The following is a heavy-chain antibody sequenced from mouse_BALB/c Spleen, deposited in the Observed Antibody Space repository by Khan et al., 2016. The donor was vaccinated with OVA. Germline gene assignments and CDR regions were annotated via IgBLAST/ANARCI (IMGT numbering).Heavy chain of an antibody. Sequence: QIQLVQSGPEVKKPGETVKISCKASGYSFTNYGMNWVRQAPGKGLKWMGWINTYTGEPTYADDFKGRFAFSLETSASTAYLQIHNLKNEDTATYFCASGGYWYFDVWGAGTTVTVSS. D-gene: IGHD1-1*02. V-gene: IGHV9-3-1*01. CDR3: ASGGYWYFDV. J-gene: IGHJ1*01. CDR1: GYSFTNYG. CDR2: INTYTGEP.